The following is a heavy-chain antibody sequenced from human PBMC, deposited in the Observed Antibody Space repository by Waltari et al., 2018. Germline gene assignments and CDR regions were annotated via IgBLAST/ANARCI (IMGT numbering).Heavy chain of an antibody. Sequence: QVQLQQWGAGLLKPSETLSLTCAVSGGSFTFFYWTWIRPPPGKGLEWIGWINPRGTTHTSPSLRGRGSISSDTSKNQFSLKLASVTAADTAVYYCAWAGRGPRGGSSATPAWGPWGQGTLVTVSS. CDR2: INPRGTT. D-gene: IGHD1-26*01. CDR3: AWAGRGPRGGSSATPAWGP. V-gene: IGHV4-34*04. J-gene: IGHJ5*02. CDR1: GGSFTFFY.